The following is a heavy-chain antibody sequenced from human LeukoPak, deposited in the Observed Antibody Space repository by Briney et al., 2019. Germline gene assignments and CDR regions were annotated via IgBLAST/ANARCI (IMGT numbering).Heavy chain of an antibody. CDR2: ISSSSSYI. CDR1: GFTFSRYS. CDR3: ARHSYYDFWSGQISKNYYYYMDV. J-gene: IGHJ6*03. V-gene: IGHV3-21*01. D-gene: IGHD3-3*01. Sequence: GGSLRLSCAASGFTFSRYSMNWVRQAPGKGLEWVSSISSSSSYIYYADSVKGRFTISRDNAKNSLYLQMNSLRAEDTAVYYCARHSYYDFWSGQISKNYYYYMDVWGKGTTVTVSS.